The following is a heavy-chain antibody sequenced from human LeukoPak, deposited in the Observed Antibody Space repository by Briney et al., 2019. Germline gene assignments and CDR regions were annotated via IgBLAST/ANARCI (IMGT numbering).Heavy chain of an antibody. D-gene: IGHD3-22*01. J-gene: IGHJ4*02. V-gene: IGHV3-23*01. Sequence: GGSLRLSCAASGFTFSNFAMAWVRQTPGKGLEWVSGILAGGGTKYYADSVRGRFTISRDNSKNTLYLQMNSLRAEDTAVYYCAKAMGITMIVVVPDFDYWGQGTLVTVSS. CDR3: AKAMGITMIVVVPDFDY. CDR2: ILAGGGTK. CDR1: GFTFSNFA.